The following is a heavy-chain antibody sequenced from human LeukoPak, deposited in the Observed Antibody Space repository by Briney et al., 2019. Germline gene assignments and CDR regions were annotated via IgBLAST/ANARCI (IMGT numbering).Heavy chain of an antibody. CDR2: IIPIFGTA. Sequence: GASVKVSCKASGGTFSSYAISWVRQAPGQGLEWMGGIIPIFGTANYAQKFQGRVTITADESTSTAYMELSSLRSEDTAVYYCARVLPYYYDSSGRLASGFDPWGQGTLVTVSS. CDR3: ARVLPYYYDSSGRLASGFDP. V-gene: IGHV1-69*13. D-gene: IGHD3-22*01. CDR1: GGTFSSYA. J-gene: IGHJ5*02.